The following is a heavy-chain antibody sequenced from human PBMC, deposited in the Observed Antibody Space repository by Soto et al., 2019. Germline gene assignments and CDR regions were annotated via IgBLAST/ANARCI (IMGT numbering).Heavy chain of an antibody. CDR3: AKRRAIRNKLFFAH. Sequence: QITLRESGPTLVKPTQTLTLSCTLSVFSINTGRLGVGWIRQPPGKAQEWLALLYWNADEWYSPSLRYRLSVTKDASENRVVPTMTHLDPTDTGTYYFAKRRAIRNKLFFAHWGQGALVTFS. D-gene: IGHD1-1*01. J-gene: IGHJ4*02. CDR1: VFSINTGRLG. CDR2: LYWNADE. V-gene: IGHV2-5*01.